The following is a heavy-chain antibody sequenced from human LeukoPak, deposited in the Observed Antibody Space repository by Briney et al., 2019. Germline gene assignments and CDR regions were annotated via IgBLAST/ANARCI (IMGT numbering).Heavy chain of an antibody. Sequence: SETLSLTCTVSGGSISSGDYYWSWIRQPPRKGLEWIGYIYYSGSTYYNPSLKSRVTISVDTSKNQFSLKLSSVTAADTAVHYCAREHLTIFGVVDYWGQGPLVTVSS. CDR3: AREHLTIFGVVDY. D-gene: IGHD3-3*01. CDR1: GGSISSGDYY. J-gene: IGHJ4*02. CDR2: IYYSGST. V-gene: IGHV4-30-4*08.